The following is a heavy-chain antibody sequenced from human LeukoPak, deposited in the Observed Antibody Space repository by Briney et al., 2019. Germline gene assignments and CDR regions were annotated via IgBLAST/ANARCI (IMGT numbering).Heavy chain of an antibody. D-gene: IGHD2-21*01. V-gene: IGHV3-23*01. CDR1: GFTFDDYG. J-gene: IGHJ4*02. Sequence: GGSLRLSCAASGFTFDDYGMSWVRQAPGKGLEWVSAISGSGGSTYYADSVKGRFTISRDNSKNTLYLQMNSLRAEDTAVYYCAKDKALFDFFDYWGQGTLVTVSS. CDR2: ISGSGGST. CDR3: AKDKALFDFFDY.